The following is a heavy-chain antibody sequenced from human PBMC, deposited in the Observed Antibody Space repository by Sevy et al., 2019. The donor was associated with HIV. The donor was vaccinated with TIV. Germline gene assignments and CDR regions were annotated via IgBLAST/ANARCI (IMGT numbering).Heavy chain of an antibody. Sequence: GGSLRLSCAASGFTFSSYTMNWVRQAPGKGLEWVSSISGSSNYIYYGDSVKGRFTISRDNAKNSVYLQMNSLRAEDTAAYYCAGPYGSGSWEAFDIWGQGTMVTVSS. CDR3: AGPYGSGSWEAFDI. CDR2: ISGSSNYI. V-gene: IGHV3-21*01. J-gene: IGHJ3*02. CDR1: GFTFSSYT. D-gene: IGHD3-10*01.